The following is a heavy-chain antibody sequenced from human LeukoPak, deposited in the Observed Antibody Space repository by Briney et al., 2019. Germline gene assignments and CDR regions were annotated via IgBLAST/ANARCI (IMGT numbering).Heavy chain of an antibody. CDR1: GYTFTRHW. CDR3: ARHRNYGLGSQLISDY. V-gene: IGHV5-51*01. J-gene: IGHJ4*02. CDR2: INPGDSYT. D-gene: IGHD3-10*01. Sequence: GESLKISCKVSGYTFTRHWIGWVRQMPGKGPEWMGIINPGDSYTKYSPSLQGQVTFSVDKSISTAYLQWSSLRASDTAMYYCARHRNYGLGSQLISDYWGQGTLVAVSS.